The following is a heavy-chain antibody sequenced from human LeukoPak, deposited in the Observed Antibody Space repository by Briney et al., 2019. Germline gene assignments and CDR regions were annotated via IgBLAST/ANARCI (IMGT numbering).Heavy chain of an antibody. J-gene: IGHJ3*02. Sequence: PSETLSLTCTVSGGSISSGGYYWSWIRQPPGKGLEWIGYIYHSGSTYYNPSLKSRVTISVDRSKNQFSLKLSSVTAADTAVYYCARDRPRTGDKTDAFDIWGQGTMVTVSS. V-gene: IGHV4-30-2*01. CDR2: IYHSGST. D-gene: IGHD7-27*01. CDR3: ARDRPRTGDKTDAFDI. CDR1: GGSISSGGYY.